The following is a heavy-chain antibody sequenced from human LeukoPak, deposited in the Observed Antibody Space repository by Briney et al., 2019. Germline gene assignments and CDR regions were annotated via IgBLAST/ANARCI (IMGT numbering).Heavy chain of an antibody. V-gene: IGHV4-39*01. CDR3: ARHPERYSPFDY. Sequence: PSETLSLTCTVSGGSISSSSYYWGWIRQPPGKGLEWIGSIYYTGSAYYNPSLKSRVTMSVDTSKNQFSLRLSSVTAADTAVYSCARHPERYSPFDYWGQGTLVTVSS. D-gene: IGHD5-18*01. J-gene: IGHJ4*02. CDR1: GGSISSSSYY. CDR2: IYYTGSA.